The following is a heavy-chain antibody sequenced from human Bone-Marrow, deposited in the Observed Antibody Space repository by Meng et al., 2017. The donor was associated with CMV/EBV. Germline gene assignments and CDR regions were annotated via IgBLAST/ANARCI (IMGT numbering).Heavy chain of an antibody. CDR2: INSSGGST. Sequence: ASVKVSCKAFGYTFTSYYMHWVRQAPGEGLEWMGIINSSGGSTSYAQKFQGRVTMTRDTSTRTVYMELSSLRSEDTAVYYCARGGDYDILTGYSPYYYGMDVWGQGTTVTASS. CDR3: ARGGDYDILTGYSPYYYGMDV. J-gene: IGHJ6*02. V-gene: IGHV1-46*01. D-gene: IGHD3-9*01. CDR1: GYTFTSYY.